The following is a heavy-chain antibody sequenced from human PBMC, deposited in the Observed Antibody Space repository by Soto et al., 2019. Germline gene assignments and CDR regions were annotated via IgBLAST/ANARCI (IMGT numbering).Heavy chain of an antibody. V-gene: IGHV1-69*01. D-gene: IGHD3-22*01. CDR2: IIPIFGTA. J-gene: IGHJ4*02. Sequence: QVQLVQSGAEVRKPGSSVRVSCKASGGSFKRHTISWVRQAPGQGLEWMGGIIPIFGTANHAQKFQGRVTIIADESTSTVYMELSSLRSDDTAIYYCARGWGYDSTDYYYSYWGQGTLVIVSS. CDR1: GGSFKRHT. CDR3: ARGWGYDSTDYYYSY.